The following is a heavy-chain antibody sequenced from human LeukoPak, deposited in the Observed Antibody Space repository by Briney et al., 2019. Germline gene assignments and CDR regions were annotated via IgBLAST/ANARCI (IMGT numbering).Heavy chain of an antibody. CDR3: ARARYYFDY. CDR2: IKQDGSEK. CDR1: GFTFSSYW. J-gene: IGHJ4*02. V-gene: IGHV3-7*01. Sequence: GGALRLSCAASGFTFSSYWMSWVRQAPGRGLEWVANIKQDGSEKYYVDSVKGRFTISRDNAKNPLYLQMNSLRAEDTAVYYCARARYYFDYWGQGTLVTVSS.